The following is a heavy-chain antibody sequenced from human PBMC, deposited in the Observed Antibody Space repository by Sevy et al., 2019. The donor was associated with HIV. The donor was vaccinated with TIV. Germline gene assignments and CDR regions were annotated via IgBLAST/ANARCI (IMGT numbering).Heavy chain of an antibody. Sequence: GALRLSCAASGFTFDYYGMSWVRQVPGRGLEWVSGLNWNGGSTRYADSVKGRFTISRDNAKNSLYLQMNSLRAEDTALYYCARASVVRGVSLYYYHYGMDVWGQGTTVTVSS. CDR2: LNWNGGST. V-gene: IGHV3-20*04. D-gene: IGHD3-10*01. CDR1: GFTFDYYG. J-gene: IGHJ6*02. CDR3: ARASVVRGVSLYYYHYGMDV.